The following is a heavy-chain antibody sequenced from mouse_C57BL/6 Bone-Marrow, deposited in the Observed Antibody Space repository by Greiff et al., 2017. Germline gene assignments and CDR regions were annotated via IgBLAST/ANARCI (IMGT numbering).Heavy chain of an antibody. Sequence: QVHVKQPGAELVKPGASVKMSCKASGYTFTSYWITWVKQRPGQGLEWIGDIYPGSGSTNYNEKFKSKATLTVETSSRTAYMQLSSLTSDDSAVYYCARPYYSNYWYFDVWGTGTTVTVSS. CDR3: ARPYYSNYWYFDV. J-gene: IGHJ1*03. CDR1: GYTFTSYW. D-gene: IGHD2-5*01. CDR2: IYPGSGST. V-gene: IGHV1-55*01.